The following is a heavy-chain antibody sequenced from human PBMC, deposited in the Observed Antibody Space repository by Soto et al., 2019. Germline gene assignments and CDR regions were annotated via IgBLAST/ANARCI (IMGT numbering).Heavy chain of an antibody. CDR1: GYTFTNHW. J-gene: IGHJ3*02. D-gene: IGHD6-6*01. V-gene: IGHV5-51*01. CDR3: AAEYKTGRYAFDI. Sequence: GESLKISCQGSGYTFTNHWIGWVRQMPGKGLEWMGIIYPGDSDTRYSSSFQGQVTLSATKSISTAYLQWSSRKASDTAMYYCAAEYKTGRYAFDIWGQGTLVTVSS. CDR2: IYPGDSDT.